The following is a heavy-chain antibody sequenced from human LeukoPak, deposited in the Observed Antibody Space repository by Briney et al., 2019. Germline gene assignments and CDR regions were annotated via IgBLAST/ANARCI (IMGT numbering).Heavy chain of an antibody. CDR3: ARRPIRIAVAGTFDY. D-gene: IGHD6-19*01. J-gene: IGHJ4*02. CDR1: GFTFSSYS. V-gene: IGHV3-21*01. Sequence: PGGSLRLSCAASGFTFSSYSMNWVRQAPGRGLEWVSSISSSSSYIYYADSVKGRFTISRDNAKNSLYLQMNSLSAEDTAVYYCARRPIRIAVAGTFDYWGQGTLVTVSS. CDR2: ISSSSSYI.